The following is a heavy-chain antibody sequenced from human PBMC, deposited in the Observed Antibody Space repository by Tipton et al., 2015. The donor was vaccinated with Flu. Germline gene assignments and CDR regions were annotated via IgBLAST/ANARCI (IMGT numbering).Heavy chain of an antibody. CDR2: IRSKSDGGTI. CDR1: GFSFSSAW. CDR3: TRGLPGTLYGVVFMYAMDV. V-gene: IGHV3-15*01. D-gene: IGHD3-3*01. Sequence: SLRLSCAASGFSFSSAWLSWVRQAPGKGLEWVGRIRSKSDGGTIDYAASVKGRFTISRDDSNDTVFLQMNSLTSEDTGVYYCTRGLPGTLYGVVFMYAMDVWGQGTTVTVSS. J-gene: IGHJ6*02.